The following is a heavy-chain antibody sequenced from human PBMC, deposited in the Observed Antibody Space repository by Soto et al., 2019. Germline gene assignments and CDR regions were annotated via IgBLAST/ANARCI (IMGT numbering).Heavy chain of an antibody. Sequence: QVQLVQSGAEVKKPGASVNVSCKASGYTFTSYAMHWVCQAPGQRLEWMGWINAGNGNTKYSQKFQGRVTITRDTSASTAYMELSSLRSEDTAVYYCARSIVVVTAADYWGQGTLVTVSS. CDR2: INAGNGNT. CDR3: ARSIVVVTAADY. CDR1: GYTFTSYA. J-gene: IGHJ4*02. D-gene: IGHD2-21*02. V-gene: IGHV1-3*01.